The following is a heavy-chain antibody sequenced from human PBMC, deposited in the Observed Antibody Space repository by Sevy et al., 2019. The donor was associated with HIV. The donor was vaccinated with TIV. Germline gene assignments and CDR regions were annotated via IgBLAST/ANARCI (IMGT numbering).Heavy chain of an antibody. CDR2: IHSTGGS. CDR3: ARVPGIIVPAAIPDRYYYSMDV. Sequence: SETLSLTCTVSGVSISTYYWTWIRQPPGKGLEWLGSIHSTGGSNDNPSLNGRITLSVDTSKNQFSMKMSSVTAADTAVYYCARVPGIIVPAAIPDRYYYSMDVWGQGTTVTVSS. CDR1: GVSISTYY. V-gene: IGHV4-59*01. D-gene: IGHD2-2*02. J-gene: IGHJ6*02.